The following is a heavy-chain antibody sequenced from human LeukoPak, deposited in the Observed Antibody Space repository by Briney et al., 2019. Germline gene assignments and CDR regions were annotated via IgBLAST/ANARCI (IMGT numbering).Heavy chain of an antibody. CDR3: ASMMKLLLDAFDI. Sequence: NPGGSLRLACAASGFTFSSYSMNWVRQAPGKGLEWVSSISSSSSYIYYADSVKGRFTISRDNAKNSLYLQMNSLRAEDTAVYYCASMMKLLLDAFDIWGQGTMVTVSS. D-gene: IGHD2-15*01. J-gene: IGHJ3*02. V-gene: IGHV3-21*01. CDR1: GFTFSSYS. CDR2: ISSSSSYI.